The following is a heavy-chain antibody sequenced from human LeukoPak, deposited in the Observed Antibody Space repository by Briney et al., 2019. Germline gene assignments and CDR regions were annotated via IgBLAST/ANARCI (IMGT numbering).Heavy chain of an antibody. CDR1: GFTFDDYA. V-gene: IGHV3-9*01. CDR2: ISWNSGNI. CDR3: AKGVGYDILTGYNHFDY. J-gene: IGHJ4*02. Sequence: GGSLRLSCAASGFTFDDYAMHWVRQAPGKGLEWVSGISWNSGNIGYADSVKGRFTISRDNAKNSLYLQMNSLRAEDTALYYCAKGVGYDILTGYNHFDYWGQGTLVTVSS. D-gene: IGHD3-9*01.